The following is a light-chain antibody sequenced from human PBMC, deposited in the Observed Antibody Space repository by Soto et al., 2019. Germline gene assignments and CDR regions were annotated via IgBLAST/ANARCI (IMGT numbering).Light chain of an antibody. CDR1: SSDVGGYNY. J-gene: IGLJ1*01. Sequence: QSVLTPPPSASGSPGQSVTISCTGTSSDVGGYNYVSWYQQHPGKASTLMIYEVTKRPSGVPDRFSGSKSGTTASLTVSGLQAEDEAVYYCASYAGNSRYVFGTGTKVTV. CDR3: ASYAGNSRYV. CDR2: EVT. V-gene: IGLV2-8*01.